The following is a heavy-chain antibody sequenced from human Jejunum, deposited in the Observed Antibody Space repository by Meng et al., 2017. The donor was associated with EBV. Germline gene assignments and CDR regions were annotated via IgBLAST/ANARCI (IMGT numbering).Heavy chain of an antibody. J-gene: IGHJ4*02. CDR2: TVPIFGTT. CDR3: ARAGGDYEDY. Sequence: QEQLVQSGAEVQKPGSSVKVSCKASGDRFGTYSVSWVRQAPGQGLEWMGNTVPIFGTTSYAQKFQGRVTITADESTRTAFMELRNLRSEDSAMYYCARAGGDYEDYWGQGTLVTVSS. CDR1: GDRFGTYS. V-gene: IGHV1-69*15. D-gene: IGHD4-17*01.